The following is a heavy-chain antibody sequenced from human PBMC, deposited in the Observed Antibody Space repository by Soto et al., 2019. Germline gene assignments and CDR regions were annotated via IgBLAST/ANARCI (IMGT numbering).Heavy chain of an antibody. D-gene: IGHD3-22*01. CDR3: AREGGLLRNMDRFDP. CDR1: GGSISSGCYY. CDR2: IYYSGST. Sequence: PSETLSLTCTVSGGSISSGCYYWSWIRKHPGKGLEWIGYIYYSGSTYYNPSLKSRVTISVDTSKNQFSLKLSSVTAADTAVYYCAREGGLLRNMDRFDPWGQGTLVTVSS. J-gene: IGHJ5*02. V-gene: IGHV4-31*03.